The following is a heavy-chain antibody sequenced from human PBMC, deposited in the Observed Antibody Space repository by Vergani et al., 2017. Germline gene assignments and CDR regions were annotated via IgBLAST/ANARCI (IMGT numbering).Heavy chain of an antibody. CDR2: IIPIFGTA. Sequence: QVQLVQSGAEVKKPGSSVKVSCKASGGTFSSYAISWVRQAPGQGLEWMGGIIPIFGTANYAQKFQGRVTITADESTSTAYMELSSLRSEDPAVYYCARETYYYGSGSDTLGYYFDYWGQGTLVTVSS. CDR3: ARETYYYGSGSDTLGYYFDY. D-gene: IGHD3-10*01. J-gene: IGHJ4*02. CDR1: GGTFSSYA. V-gene: IGHV1-69*12.